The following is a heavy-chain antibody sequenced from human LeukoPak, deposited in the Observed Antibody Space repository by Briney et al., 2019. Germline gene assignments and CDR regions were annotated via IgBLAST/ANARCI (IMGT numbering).Heavy chain of an antibody. Sequence: GRSLSLSCAASGFIFSDYGMHWVRQAPGKGLDWVAVISYDGSNKYYADSVKGRFTISRDNSKNTLYLQMNSLRAEDTAVYYCAKDSDRCSGTSCYLDYWGQGTLVTVSS. V-gene: IGHV3-30*18. CDR3: AKDSDRCSGTSCYLDY. D-gene: IGHD2-2*01. CDR2: ISYDGSNK. CDR1: GFIFSDYG. J-gene: IGHJ4*02.